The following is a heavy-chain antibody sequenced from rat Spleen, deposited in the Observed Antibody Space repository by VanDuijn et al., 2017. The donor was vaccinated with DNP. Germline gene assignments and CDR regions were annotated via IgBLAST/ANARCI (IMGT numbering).Heavy chain of an antibody. D-gene: IGHD1-11*01. J-gene: IGHJ2*01. Sequence: EVQLVESGGGLVQPGRSLKLSCAASGFTFSDYNMAWVRQAPGKGLEWVASISNTGDNTYYSDSVKGRFTISRDNAQNTLYLQMNKLGSEDTAIYYWAKGPNYGGWSDYFDYWGQGVMVTVSS. CDR1: GFTFSDYN. CDR3: AKGPNYGGWSDYFDY. CDR2: ISNTGDNT. V-gene: IGHV5-25*01.